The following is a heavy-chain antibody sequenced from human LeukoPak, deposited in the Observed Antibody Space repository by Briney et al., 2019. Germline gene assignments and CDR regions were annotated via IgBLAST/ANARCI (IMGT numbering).Heavy chain of an antibody. J-gene: IGHJ3*02. CDR1: GFTFSSYA. V-gene: IGHV3-23*01. CDR2: ISGSGGST. CDR3: AKTARPPYYYDSSVSLRGRNAFDI. D-gene: IGHD3-22*01. Sequence: PGGSLRLSCAASGFTFSSYAMSWVRQAPGKGLEWVLAISGSGGSTYSAASVKGRFTISRDNSKNTLYLQMNSLRAEDTAVYYCAKTARPPYYYDSSVSLRGRNAFDIWGQGTMVTVSS.